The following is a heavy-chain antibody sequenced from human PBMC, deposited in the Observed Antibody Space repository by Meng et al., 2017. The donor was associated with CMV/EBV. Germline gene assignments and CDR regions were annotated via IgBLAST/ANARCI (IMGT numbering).Heavy chain of an antibody. V-gene: IGHV1-69*10. D-gene: IGHD1-1*01. J-gene: IGHJ6*02. CDR2: IIPIPGVT. CDR3: ARGHYPQLAPDYYYGLDV. Sequence: SVKVSCKASGGSLSAYATSWVRQAPGQGLEWIGGIIPIPGVTNYAQKFQGRVTITADRSTSTAYLELNSLRSEDTAVYYCARGHYPQLAPDYYYGLDVWGQGTTVTVSS. CDR1: GGSLSAYA.